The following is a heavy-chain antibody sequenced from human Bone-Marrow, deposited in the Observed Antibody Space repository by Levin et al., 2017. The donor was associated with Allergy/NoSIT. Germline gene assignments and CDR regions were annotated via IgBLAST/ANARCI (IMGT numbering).Heavy chain of an antibody. CDR2: LYYSGTT. J-gene: IGHJ2*01. Sequence: KPSETLSLTCSVSGVSITYDYWSWIRQPPGKGLEWIGYLYYSGTTHYNPSLKSRVTTSVDTSKNQFSLKLRSVTAADTAVYYCARDMKDYFDIWGRGTLVTVSS. CDR1: GVSITYDY. V-gene: IGHV4-59*01. CDR3: ARDMKDYFDI.